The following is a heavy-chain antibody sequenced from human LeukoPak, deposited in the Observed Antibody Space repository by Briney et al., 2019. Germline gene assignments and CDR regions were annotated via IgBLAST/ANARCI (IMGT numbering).Heavy chain of an antibody. Sequence: GGPLRLSCAASGFTFDDYGMSWVRQVPGKGLEWVSAISADGGSAWYAGSVRGRSTISRDNSKNTVYLQMKSLGAEDTAVYFCARDRNFPRDQFDYWGQGTLVTVSS. CDR2: ISADGGSA. J-gene: IGHJ4*02. CDR1: GFTFDDYG. D-gene: IGHD4-11*01. CDR3: ARDRNFPRDQFDY. V-gene: IGHV3-23*01.